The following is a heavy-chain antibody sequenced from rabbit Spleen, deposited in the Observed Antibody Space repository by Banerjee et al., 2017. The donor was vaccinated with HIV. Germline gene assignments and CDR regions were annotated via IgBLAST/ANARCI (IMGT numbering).Heavy chain of an antibody. V-gene: IGHV1S40*01. CDR1: GVSFSGSSY. J-gene: IGHJ4*01. Sequence: QSLEESGGDLVKPGTSLTLTCIDSGVSFSGSSYMCWVRQAPGKGLEWIACIDSGSSGFTYSATWAKGRFPCSKTSSTTVTLQMTSLTVADTATYFCARDLAGVVGWNFNLWGQGTLVTVS. CDR3: ARDLAGVVGWNFNL. D-gene: IGHD4-1*01. CDR2: IDSGSSGFT.